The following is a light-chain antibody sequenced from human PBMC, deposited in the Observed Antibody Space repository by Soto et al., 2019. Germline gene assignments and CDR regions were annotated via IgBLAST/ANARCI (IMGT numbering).Light chain of an antibody. J-gene: IGKJ4*01. V-gene: IGKV3-15*01. CDR1: HTVRIN. CDR2: AAS. CDR3: QQYHTWSIT. Sequence: EIGITQSPPTLSGSPGERATLSCRASHTVRINLALYQQKPGQAPRLVIYAASTRATGIPDRFSGSVSGTEFTLTISSLQSEDFAVYYCQQYHTWSITFGGGTKVDIK.